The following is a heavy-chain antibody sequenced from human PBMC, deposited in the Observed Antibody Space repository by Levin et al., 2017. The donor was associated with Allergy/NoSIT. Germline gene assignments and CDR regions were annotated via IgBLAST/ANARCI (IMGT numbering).Heavy chain of an antibody. CDR1: GGSISSYY. CDR3: ARRGSSSWYLDAFDI. Sequence: PSETLSLTCTVSGGSISSYYWSWIRQPPGKGLEWIGYIYYSGSTNYNPSLKSRVTISVDTSKNQFSLKLSSVTAADTAVYYRARRGSSSWYLDAFDIWGQGTMVTVSS. CDR2: IYYSGST. J-gene: IGHJ3*02. V-gene: IGHV4-59*08. D-gene: IGHD6-13*01.